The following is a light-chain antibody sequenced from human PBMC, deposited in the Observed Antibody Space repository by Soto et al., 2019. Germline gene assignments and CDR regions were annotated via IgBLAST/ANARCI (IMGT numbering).Light chain of an antibody. CDR1: SSDVGGYNY. CDR2: EVT. V-gene: IGLV2-14*01. CDR3: SSYTTTSTLV. J-gene: IGLJ1*01. Sequence: QSALTQPASVSGSPGQSSTISCTGTSSDVGGYNYVSWYQHHPGKAPNLMIYEVTNRPSGVSNRFSGSKSGNTASLTISGLQAEDEADYYCSSYTTTSTLVFGTGTKLTVL.